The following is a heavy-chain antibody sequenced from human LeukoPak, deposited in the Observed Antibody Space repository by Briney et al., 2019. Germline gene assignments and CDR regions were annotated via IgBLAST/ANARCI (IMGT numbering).Heavy chain of an antibody. J-gene: IGHJ6*03. CDR2: MNPNSGNT. V-gene: IGHV1-8*01. CDR1: GYTFTSYD. CDR3: ARGRRIRDCSSTSCSLYYYYYYMDV. D-gene: IGHD2-2*01. Sequence: GASVKVSCKASGYTFTSYDINWVRQATGQGLEWMGWMNPNSGNTGYAQKFQGRVTMTRNTSISTAYMELSSLRSEDTAVYYCARGRRIRDCSSTSCSLYYYYYYMDVWGKGTTVTVSS.